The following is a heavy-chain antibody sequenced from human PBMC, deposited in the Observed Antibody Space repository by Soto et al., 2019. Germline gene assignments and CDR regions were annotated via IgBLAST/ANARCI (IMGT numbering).Heavy chain of an antibody. CDR3: ARDFSDYSNYEWFDP. D-gene: IGHD4-4*01. J-gene: IGHJ5*02. V-gene: IGHV1-69*13. CDR2: IIPIFGTA. Sequence: SVKVSCKASGGTFSSYAISWVRQAPGQGLEWMGGIIPIFGTANYAQKFQGRVTITADESASTAYMELSSLRSEDTAVYYCARDFSDYSNYEWFDPWGQGTLVTVSS. CDR1: GGTFSSYA.